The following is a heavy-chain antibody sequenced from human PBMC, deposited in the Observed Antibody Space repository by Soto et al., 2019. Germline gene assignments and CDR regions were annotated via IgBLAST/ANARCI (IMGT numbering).Heavy chain of an antibody. CDR1: GGSMRSYY. V-gene: IGHV4-4*07. D-gene: IGHD3-3*01. CDR3: AGIGEEIYYGMDV. J-gene: IGHJ6*02. CDR2: IYARGST. Sequence: VQLQESGPGLVKPSETLSLTCTVSGGSMRSYYWNWIRQPAGEGLEWIGRIYARGSTKYNPSLESRVPMFVDVSQNQFSLRLTSVTAADTAVYYCAGIGEEIYYGMDVWGQGTTVTVSS.